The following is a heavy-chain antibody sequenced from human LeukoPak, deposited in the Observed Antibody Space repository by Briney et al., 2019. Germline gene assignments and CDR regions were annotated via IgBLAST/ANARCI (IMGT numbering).Heavy chain of an antibody. V-gene: IGHV3-15*01. CDR2: IKSKTDGGTT. CDR1: GFTFSNAW. Sequence: RSGGSLRLSCAASGFTFSNAWMSWVRQAPGKGLEWVGRIKSKTDGGTTDYAAPVKGRFTISRDDSKNTLYLQMNSLKTEDTAVYYCTTGYYGSGSYYKGALQFDYWGQETLVAVSS. J-gene: IGHJ4*02. CDR3: TTGYYGSGSYYKGALQFDY. D-gene: IGHD3-10*01.